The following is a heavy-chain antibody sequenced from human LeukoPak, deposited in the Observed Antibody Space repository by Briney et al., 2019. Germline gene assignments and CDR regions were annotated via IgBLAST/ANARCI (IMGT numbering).Heavy chain of an antibody. CDR3: ARDSGHYGIGL. V-gene: IGHV4-4*07. D-gene: IGHD4-17*01. J-gene: IGHJ4*02. CDR1: GGSISTYY. CDR2: IYTSGST. Sequence: SETLSLTCTVPGGSISTYYWSWIRQPAGKGLEWIGRIYTSGSTNYNPSPKSRVTMSVDTSKNQFSLKLSPVTAADTAVYYCARDSGHYGIGLWGQGTLVTVSS.